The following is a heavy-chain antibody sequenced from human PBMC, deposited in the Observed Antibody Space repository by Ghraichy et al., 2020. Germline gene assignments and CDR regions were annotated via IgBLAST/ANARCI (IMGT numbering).Heavy chain of an antibody. Sequence: GGSLRLSCAASGFTFSSYAMSWVRQAPGKGLEWVSAISGSGGSTYYADSVKGRFTISRDNSKNTLYLQMNSLRAEDTAVYYCAKDHFGYSGYVTLLDYWGQGTLVTVSS. J-gene: IGHJ4*02. CDR1: GFTFSSYA. CDR2: ISGSGGST. CDR3: AKDHFGYSGYVTLLDY. D-gene: IGHD5-12*01. V-gene: IGHV3-23*01.